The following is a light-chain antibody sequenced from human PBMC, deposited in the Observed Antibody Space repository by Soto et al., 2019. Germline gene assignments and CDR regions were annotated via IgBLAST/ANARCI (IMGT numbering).Light chain of an antibody. J-gene: IGKJ1*01. CDR3: QQSNSFWT. CDR1: QTISSW. CDR2: KAS. Sequence: DIQMTQSPSTLSGSVGDRVTITCRASQTISSWLAWYQQKPGRAPKLLIYKASGLESGVPSRFSGSGSGTEFTLTISSLQPDDSATYYCQQSNSFWTFGQGTKVDIK. V-gene: IGKV1-5*03.